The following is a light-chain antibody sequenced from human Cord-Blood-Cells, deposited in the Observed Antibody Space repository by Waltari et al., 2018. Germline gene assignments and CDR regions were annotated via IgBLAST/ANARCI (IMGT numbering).Light chain of an antibody. Sequence: EIVLTQSPATLSLSPGERATLSCRASQCVSSYLAWYQQTPGQAPRLLIYDASNRATGIPARFSGSGSGTDFTLTISSLEPEDFAVYYCQQRSNWPTFGGGTKVEIK. CDR1: QCVSSY. CDR3: QQRSNWPT. J-gene: IGKJ4*01. CDR2: DAS. V-gene: IGKV3-11*01.